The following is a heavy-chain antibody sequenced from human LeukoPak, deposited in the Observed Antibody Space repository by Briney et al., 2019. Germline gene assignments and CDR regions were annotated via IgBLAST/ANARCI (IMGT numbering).Heavy chain of an antibody. D-gene: IGHD2-15*01. CDR2: VFYSGST. Sequence: GSLTLSCTVSGFTVSSNSMSWVRQAPGKGLEWIGSVFYSGSTYYNPSLKSRVTMSVDTSKNQFSLKLSSVIAADTAVYYCARLWSTDCSGGSCPHQPNYWGQGTLVTVSS. CDR1: GFTVSSNS. CDR3: ARLWSTDCSGGSCPHQPNY. J-gene: IGHJ4*02. V-gene: IGHV4-39*01.